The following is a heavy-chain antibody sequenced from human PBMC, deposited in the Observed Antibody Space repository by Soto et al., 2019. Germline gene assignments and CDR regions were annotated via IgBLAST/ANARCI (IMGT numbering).Heavy chain of an antibody. J-gene: IGHJ6*02. CDR3: ARLHGYCISSSCHGHYAMDV. D-gene: IGHD2-2*01. V-gene: IGHV4-39*01. CDR2: TYYSGST. Sequence: QLQLQESGPGLVKPSETLSLTCTVSSAPVSSGTYTWGGIRQPPGKGRGWMGSTYYSGSTYYNPPLNSRVTVSVDTSKNQFSLKVTSVTAADTAVYYCARLHGYCISSSCHGHYAMDVWGQGTTVTVSS. CDR1: SAPVSSGTYT.